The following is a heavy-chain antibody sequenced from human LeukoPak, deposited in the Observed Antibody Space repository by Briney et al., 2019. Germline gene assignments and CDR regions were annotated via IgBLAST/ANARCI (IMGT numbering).Heavy chain of an antibody. J-gene: IGHJ6*03. CDR3: ARVTYYDFWSGYSGDYYYYMDV. D-gene: IGHD3-3*01. V-gene: IGHV3-21*01. CDR2: ISSSSSYI. Sequence: GGSLRLSCAASGFTFSSYSMNWVRQAPGKGLEWVSSISSSSSYIYYADSVKGRFTISRDNAKNSLYLQMNSLRAEDTAVYYCARVTYYDFWSGYSGDYYYYMDVWGKGTTVTVFS. CDR1: GFTFSSYS.